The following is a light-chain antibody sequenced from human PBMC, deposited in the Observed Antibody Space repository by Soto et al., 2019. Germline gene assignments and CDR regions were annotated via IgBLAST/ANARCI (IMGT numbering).Light chain of an antibody. Sequence: QTVVTQEPSFSVSPGGTVTLTCGLSSGSVSTSYYPSWYQQTPGQAPRTLIYSTNTRSSGVPDRFSGSILGNKAALTITGAQADDESDYYCVLYVGSGIVVFGGGTKLTVL. CDR1: SGSVSTSYY. CDR2: STN. V-gene: IGLV8-61*01. J-gene: IGLJ2*01. CDR3: VLYVGSGIVV.